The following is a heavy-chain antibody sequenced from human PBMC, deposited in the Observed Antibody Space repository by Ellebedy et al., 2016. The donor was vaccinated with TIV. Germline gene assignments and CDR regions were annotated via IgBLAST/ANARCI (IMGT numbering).Heavy chain of an antibody. J-gene: IGHJ4*02. D-gene: IGHD3/OR15-3a*01. CDR2: LDHSGRT. Sequence: MPSETLSLTCTVSGYSISSGYYWGWIRQSPGGRLEWIRSLDHSGRTYYNPSLQSPVTMSVHTSMNPFSLKLNSVTAADTALYFCVRDTFCTGYSCAIFVYWGQGTLVTVAS. CDR3: VRDTFCTGYSCAIFVY. V-gene: IGHV4-38-2*02. CDR1: GYSISSGYY.